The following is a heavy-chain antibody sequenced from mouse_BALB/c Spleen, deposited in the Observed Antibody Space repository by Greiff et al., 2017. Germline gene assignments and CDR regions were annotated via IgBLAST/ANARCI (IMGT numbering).Heavy chain of an antibody. Sequence: EVMLVESGGGLVQPGGSLKLSCAASGFTFSSYGMSWVRQTPDKRLELVATINSNGGSTYYPDSVKGRFTISRDNAKNTLYLQMSSLKSEDTAMYYCARESGSPYYYAMDYWGQGTSVTVSS. V-gene: IGHV5-6-3*01. CDR2: INSNGGST. CDR3: ARESGSPYYYAMDY. CDR1: GFTFSSYG. J-gene: IGHJ4*01.